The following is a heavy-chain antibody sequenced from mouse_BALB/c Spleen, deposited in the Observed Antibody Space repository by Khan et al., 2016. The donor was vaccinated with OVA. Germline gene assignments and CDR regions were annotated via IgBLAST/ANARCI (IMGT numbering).Heavy chain of an antibody. CDR3: TSGDSSGYVRLAY. Sequence: VRLQQSGTVLARPGASVKMSCKASGYTFTSYCMHWVNQRPGQGLEWIGAIYPGNSATSYNQKFKGKTNLTAVTSTSTAYMELSSLTNEDSDVYYCTSGDSSGYVRLAYWGQGTLVTVSA. J-gene: IGHJ3*01. V-gene: IGHV1-5*01. CDR1: GYTFTSYC. D-gene: IGHD3-2*01. CDR2: IYPGNSAT.